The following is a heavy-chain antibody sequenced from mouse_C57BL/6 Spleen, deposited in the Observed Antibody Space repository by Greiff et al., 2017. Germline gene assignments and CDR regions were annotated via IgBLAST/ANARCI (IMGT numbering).Heavy chain of an antibody. CDR2: IDPSDSET. Sequence: QVQLQQPGAGLVRPGSSVKLSCKASGYTFTSYWMHWVKQRPIQGLEWIGNIDPSDSETHYNQKFKDKATVTVDKSSSTAYIQLSSLTSEDSAVYYCARWRDYYGSFFDYWGQGTTLTVSS. CDR3: ARWRDYYGSFFDY. V-gene: IGHV1-52*01. CDR1: GYTFTSYW. D-gene: IGHD1-1*01. J-gene: IGHJ2*01.